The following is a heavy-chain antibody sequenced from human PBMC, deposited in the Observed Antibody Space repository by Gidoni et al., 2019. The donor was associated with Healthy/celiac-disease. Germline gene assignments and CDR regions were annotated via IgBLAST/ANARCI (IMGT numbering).Heavy chain of an antibody. CDR1: GYTFTSYD. D-gene: IGHD1-26*01. Sequence: QVQLVQSGAEVKKPGASVTVSCKASGYTFTSYDLNWVRQATGQGLEWMGWMNPNSGNTGYAQKFQGRVTMTRNTSISTAYMELSSLRSEDTAVYYCARKAGATRSGDYYFDYWGQGTLVTVSS. CDR2: MNPNSGNT. J-gene: IGHJ4*02. CDR3: ARKAGATRSGDYYFDY. V-gene: IGHV1-8*01.